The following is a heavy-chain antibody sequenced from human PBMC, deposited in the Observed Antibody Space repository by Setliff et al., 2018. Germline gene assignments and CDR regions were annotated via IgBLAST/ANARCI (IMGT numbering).Heavy chain of an antibody. Sequence: PSETLSLTCTVSGGSVSSSSYYWGWIRQPPGKGLEWIGTIYYSGTTYYSPSLKSRVTISVDTSRNQFSLELRSVTVADTATYYCVRPGGTTVVARHFDYWGSGILVTV. CDR3: VRPGGTTVVARHFDY. CDR1: GGSVSSSSYY. V-gene: IGHV4-39*01. J-gene: IGHJ4*01. D-gene: IGHD2-15*01. CDR2: IYYSGTT.